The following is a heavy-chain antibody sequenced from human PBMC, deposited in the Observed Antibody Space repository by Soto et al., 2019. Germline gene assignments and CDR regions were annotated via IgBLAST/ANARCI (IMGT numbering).Heavy chain of an antibody. CDR2: IWYDGSNK. V-gene: IGHV3-33*01. CDR1: GFTFSSYG. Sequence: QVQLVESGGGVVQPGRSLRLSCAASGFTFSSYGMHWVRQAPGKGLEWVAVIWYDGSNKYYADSVKGRFTISRDNSKNTLYLQMNSLRAEDTAVYYWAREGIAGAGWVDCWGQGTLVTVSS. D-gene: IGHD6-19*01. CDR3: AREGIAGAGWVDC. J-gene: IGHJ4*02.